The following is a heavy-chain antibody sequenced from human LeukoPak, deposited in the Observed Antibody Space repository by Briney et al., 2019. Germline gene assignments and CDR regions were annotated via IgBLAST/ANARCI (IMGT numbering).Heavy chain of an antibody. J-gene: IGHJ6*03. CDR3: ASGTTYYYGSGRGYYMDV. CDR2: IIPIFGTA. Sequence: ASVKVSCTASGYTFTSYGISWVRQAPGQGLEWMGGIIPIFGTANYAQKFQGRVTITTDESTSTAYMELSSLRSEDTAVYYCASGTTYYYGSGRGYYMDVWGKGTTVTVSS. CDR1: GYTFTSYG. V-gene: IGHV1-69*05. D-gene: IGHD3-10*01.